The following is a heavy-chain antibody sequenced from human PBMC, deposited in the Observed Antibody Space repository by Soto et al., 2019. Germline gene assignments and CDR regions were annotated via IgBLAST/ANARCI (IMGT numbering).Heavy chain of an antibody. V-gene: IGHV4-59*01. CDR2: IYYSGST. Sequence: PSETLSLTCTVSGGSISSYYWSWIRQPPGKGLEWIGYIYYSGSTNYNPSLKSRVTISVDTSKNQFSLKLSSVTAADTAVYYCARGVRWWRGTHYGMDVWGQGTTVTVSS. J-gene: IGHJ6*02. D-gene: IGHD2-15*01. CDR3: ARGVRWWRGTHYGMDV. CDR1: GGSISSYY.